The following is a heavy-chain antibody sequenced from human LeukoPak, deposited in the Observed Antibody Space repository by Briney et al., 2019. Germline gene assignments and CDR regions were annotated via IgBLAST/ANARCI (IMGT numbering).Heavy chain of an antibody. CDR2: ISYDGSNK. V-gene: IGHV3-30*03. D-gene: IGHD2-2*01. J-gene: IGHJ4*02. Sequence: GGSLRLSCAASGFTFSSYGMHWVRQAPGKGLEWVAVISYDGSNKYYADSVKGRFTISRDNSKNTLYLQMNSLRAEDTAVYYCARSVRCYDIDCGVDLDYWGQGTLVTVSS. CDR1: GFTFSSYG. CDR3: ARSVRCYDIDCGVDLDY.